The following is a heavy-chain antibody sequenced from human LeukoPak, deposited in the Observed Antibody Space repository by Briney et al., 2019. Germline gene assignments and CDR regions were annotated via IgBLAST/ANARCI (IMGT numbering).Heavy chain of an antibody. CDR1: GGTFSSYA. V-gene: IGHV1-69*05. CDR3: ARALGGDTFDY. CDR2: IIPIFGTA. D-gene: IGHD2-21*02. Sequence: SVKVSRKASGGTFSSYAISWVRQAPGQGLEWMGGIIPIFGTANYAQKLQGRVTMTTDTSTSTAYMELRSLRSDDTAVYYCARALGGDTFDYWGQGTLVTVSS. J-gene: IGHJ4*02.